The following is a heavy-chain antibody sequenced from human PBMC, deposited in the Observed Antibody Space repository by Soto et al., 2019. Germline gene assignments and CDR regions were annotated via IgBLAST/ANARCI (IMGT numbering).Heavy chain of an antibody. CDR3: AREVMTTVTYFDY. V-gene: IGHV3-72*01. J-gene: IGHJ4*02. CDR2: TRNKANSYTT. Sequence: PGGSLRLSCAASGFSVSIYMSWVRQAPGKGLEWVGRTRNKANSYTTEYAASVKGRFTISRDDSKNSLYLQMNSLKTEDTAMYYCAREVMTTVTYFDYWGQGTLVTVS. CDR1: GFSVSIY. D-gene: IGHD4-17*01.